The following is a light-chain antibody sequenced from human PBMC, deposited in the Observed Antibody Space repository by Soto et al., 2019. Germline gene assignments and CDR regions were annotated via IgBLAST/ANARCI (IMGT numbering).Light chain of an antibody. CDR2: EFS. CDR1: SSDLSSYNR. Sequence: AAVTQPPSVSGSPGQSVTISCTGTSSDLSSYNRVSWYQQSPGTAPKLIIYEFSNRPSGVPDRFSGSRSGNTASLTISGLQAEDEADYYCSLYTNTNTYVFGTGTKV. V-gene: IGLV2-18*01. CDR3: SLYTNTNTYV. J-gene: IGLJ1*01.